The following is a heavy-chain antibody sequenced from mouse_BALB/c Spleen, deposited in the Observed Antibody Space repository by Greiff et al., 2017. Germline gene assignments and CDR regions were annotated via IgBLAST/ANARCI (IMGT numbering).Heavy chain of an antibody. V-gene: IGHV5-9-3*01. CDR2: ISSGGSYT. CDR1: GFTFSSYA. J-gene: IGHJ2*01. Sequence: EVKVVESGGGLVKPGGSLKLSCAASGFTFSSYAMSWVRQTPEKRLEWVATISSGGSYTYYPDSVKGRFTISRDNAKNTLYLQMSSLRSEDTAMYYCARQGSRDYFDYWGQGTTLTVSS. CDR3: ARQGSRDYFDY.